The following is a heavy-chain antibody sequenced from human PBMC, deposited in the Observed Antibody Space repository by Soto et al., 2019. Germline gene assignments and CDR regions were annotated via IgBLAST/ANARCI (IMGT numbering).Heavy chain of an antibody. CDR2: ISYDGSNK. Sequence: PGGSLRLSCAASGFTFRSYAIHWVRQAPGKGLEWVAVISYDGSNKYYADSVKGRFTISRDNSKNTLYLQMNSLRAEDTAVYYCAGHSGWSNWGQGTLVTVSS. V-gene: IGHV3-30-3*01. J-gene: IGHJ4*02. CDR3: AGHSGWSN. CDR1: GFTFRSYA. D-gene: IGHD6-19*01.